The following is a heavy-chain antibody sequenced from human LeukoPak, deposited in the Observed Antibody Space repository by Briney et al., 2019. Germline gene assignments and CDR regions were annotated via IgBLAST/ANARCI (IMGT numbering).Heavy chain of an antibody. J-gene: IGHJ5*02. V-gene: IGHV4-39*01. CDR2: IYYSGST. CDR1: GGSISSSSYY. D-gene: IGHD4-11*01. Sequence: PSETLSLTCTVSGGSISSSSYYWGWIRQPPGKGLEWIGSIYYSGSTYYNPSLKSRVTISVDTSKNQFSLKLSSVTAADTAVYYCATPGDYTKGGVDPWGQGTLVTVSS. CDR3: ATPGDYTKGGVDP.